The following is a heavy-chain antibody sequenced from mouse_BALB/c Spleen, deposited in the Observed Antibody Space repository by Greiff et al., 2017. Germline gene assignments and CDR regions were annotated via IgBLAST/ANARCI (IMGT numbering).Heavy chain of an antibody. J-gene: IGHJ4*01. D-gene: IGHD2-2*01. CDR3: ARDRGYDKEDYAIDY. Sequence: EVQLQESGGGLVQPGGSLRLSCATSGFTFTDYYMSWVRQPPGKALEWLGFIRNKANGYTTEYSASVMGRFTISRDNYQSILYLQMNTLRAEDSATYYCARDRGYDKEDYAIDYWGQGTSVTVSS. CDR1: GFTFTDYY. CDR2: IRNKANGYTT. V-gene: IGHV7-3*02.